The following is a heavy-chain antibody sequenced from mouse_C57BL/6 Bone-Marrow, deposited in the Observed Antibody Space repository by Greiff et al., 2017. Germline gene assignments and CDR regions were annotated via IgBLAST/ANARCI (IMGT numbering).Heavy chain of an antibody. V-gene: IGHV1-5*01. J-gene: IGHJ2*01. CDR3: TNSNHFDY. CDR2: IYPGNRDT. Sequence: VQLQQPGAELVKPGASVKMSCKTSGYTFTSYWMHWVKQRPGQGLEWIGAIYPGNRDTSYNQKFKGKDKLTAVTSASTAYMELRSLTNEDSAVYYCTNSNHFDYWGQGTTLTVAS. CDR1: GYTFTSYW. D-gene: IGHD2-5*01.